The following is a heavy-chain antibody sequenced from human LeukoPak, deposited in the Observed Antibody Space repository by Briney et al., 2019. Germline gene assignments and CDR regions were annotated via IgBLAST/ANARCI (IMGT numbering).Heavy chain of an antibody. D-gene: IGHD3-9*01. Sequence: SETLSLTCAVYGGSFSGYYWSWIRQPPGKGLEWIGEINHSGSTNYNPSLKSRVTISVDTSKNQFSLKLSSVTAADTAVYYCARWRQYDILTGRGYYFDYWGQGTLVTVSS. CDR3: ARWRQYDILTGRGYYFDY. CDR1: GGSFSGYY. J-gene: IGHJ4*02. CDR2: INHSGST. V-gene: IGHV4-34*01.